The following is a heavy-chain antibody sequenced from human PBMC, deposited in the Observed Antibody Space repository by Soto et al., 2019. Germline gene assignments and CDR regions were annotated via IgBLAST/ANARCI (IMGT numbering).Heavy chain of an antibody. J-gene: IGHJ4*02. CDR1: GGTFSSYT. Sequence: QVQLVQSGAEVKKPGSSVKVSCKASGGTFSSYTISWVRQAPGQGLEWMGRIIPIRGIANYEQKFQGRGTITADKSTSTAYMGLRSLRSEDTAVYYCAAEYGGNSAWGQGTLVTVSS. V-gene: IGHV1-69*02. CDR2: IIPIRGIA. CDR3: AAEYGGNSA. D-gene: IGHD4-17*01.